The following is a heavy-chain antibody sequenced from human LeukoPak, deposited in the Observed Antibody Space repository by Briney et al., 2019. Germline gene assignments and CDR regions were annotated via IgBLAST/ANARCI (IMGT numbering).Heavy chain of an antibody. CDR3: ARGDGYNPFDY. D-gene: IGHD5-24*01. Sequence: ASVKVSCKASGGTFSSYAISWVRQAPGQGLEWMGGIIPIFGTANYAQKFQGRVTITADESTSTAYMELSSLRSENTAVYYCARGDGYNPFDYWGQGTLVTVSS. J-gene: IGHJ4*02. CDR1: GGTFSSYA. CDR2: IIPIFGTA. V-gene: IGHV1-69*13.